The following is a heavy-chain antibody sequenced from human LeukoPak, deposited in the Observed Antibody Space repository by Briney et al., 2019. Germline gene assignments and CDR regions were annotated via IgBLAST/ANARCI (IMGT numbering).Heavy chain of an antibody. CDR3: ARVDPAMGRDYYFDW. V-gene: IGHV1-2*02. CDR1: GYTFTGYY. D-gene: IGHD3-10*01. J-gene: IGHJ4*02. Sequence: ASVKVSCKASGYTFTGYYIHWVRQAPGQGLEWMGWINPNNGGTKYAQKFQGRVTMTSDTSISTAHMDLTRLTSDDTAMYYCARVDPAMGRDYYFDWWGQGTLVTVSS. CDR2: INPNNGGT.